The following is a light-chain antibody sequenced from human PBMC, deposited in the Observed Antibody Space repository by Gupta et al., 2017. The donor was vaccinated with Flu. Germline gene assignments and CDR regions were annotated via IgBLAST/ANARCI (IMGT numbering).Light chain of an antibody. V-gene: IGLV2-14*01. CDR1: SSDVGRSDS. CDR2: DVS. J-gene: IGLJ1*01. Sequence: QSALTQPASVSGSPGQSITISCSGTSSDVGRSDSVSCYQQNPGKAPKLLIYDVSSRPSGVSSRFSGSKSGNTASLTISGLQAEDETDYYCSSYTSTSTFYVFGTGTKVTVL. CDR3: SSYTSTSTFYV.